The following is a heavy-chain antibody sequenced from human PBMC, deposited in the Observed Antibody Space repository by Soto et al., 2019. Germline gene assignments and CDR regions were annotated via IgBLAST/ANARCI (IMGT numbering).Heavy chain of an antibody. J-gene: IGHJ4*02. V-gene: IGHV3-48*02. D-gene: IGHD6-13*01. Sequence: EVQLVESGGGLVQPGGSLRLSCAASGFTFSSYSMYWVRQAPGKGLEWVSYISSSSSTIYYADSVKGRFTISRDNAKNSLYLQMNSLRDEDTAVYYCARGLIAAAPYYFDYWGQGTLVTVSS. CDR3: ARGLIAAAPYYFDY. CDR2: ISSSSSTI. CDR1: GFTFSSYS.